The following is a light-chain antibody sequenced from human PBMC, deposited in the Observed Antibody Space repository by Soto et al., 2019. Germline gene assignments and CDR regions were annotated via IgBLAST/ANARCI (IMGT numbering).Light chain of an antibody. CDR1: STDFVSYNR. J-gene: IGLJ1*01. Sequence: QSALTQPPSVSGSPGQSVTISCTGTSTDFVSYNRVSWYQQPPGTAPKLIIYEGSNRPSGVPGRFSGFKSGNTASLTISGLQAADEADYYCSLYTSENTYVFGTGTKLTVL. CDR2: EGS. CDR3: SLYTSENTYV. V-gene: IGLV2-18*01.